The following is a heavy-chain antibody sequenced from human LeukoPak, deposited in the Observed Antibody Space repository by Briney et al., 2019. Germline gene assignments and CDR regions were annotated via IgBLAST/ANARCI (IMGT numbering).Heavy chain of an antibody. CDR3: ARAIQFGGYFDY. CDR1: GFTLSGDY. D-gene: IGHD2-15*01. J-gene: IGHJ4*02. V-gene: IGHV3-53*01. CDR2: IFGAGTT. Sequence: GGSVRLSCAASGFTLSGDYMSWVRQAPGKGLEWVSVIFGAGTTYYADSVKGRFTISRDNSKNTLYLQMNSLRAEDTAVYYCARAIQFGGYFDYWGQGALVTVST.